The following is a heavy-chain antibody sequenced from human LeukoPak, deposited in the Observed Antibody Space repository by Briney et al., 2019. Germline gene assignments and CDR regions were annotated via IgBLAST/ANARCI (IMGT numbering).Heavy chain of an antibody. CDR1: GGSISSYY. CDR2: IYYSGST. D-gene: IGHD3/OR15-3a*01. J-gene: IGHJ4*02. CDR3: ARQTGSGLFILP. V-gene: IGHV4-59*08. Sequence: SETLSLTCTVSGGSISSYYWSWIRQPPGKGLEWIGYIYYSGSTNYNPSLKSRVTISVDTSKNQFSLKLNSVTAADTAFYFCARQTGSGLFILPGGQGTLVTVSS.